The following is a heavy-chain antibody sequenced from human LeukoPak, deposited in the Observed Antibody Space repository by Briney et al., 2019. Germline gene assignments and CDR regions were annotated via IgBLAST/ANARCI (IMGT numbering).Heavy chain of an antibody. CDR2: ISRSSYTI. V-gene: IGHV3-48*01. Sequence: GGSLRLSCAASGFTFTTYSMNWVRQAPGKGLEWVSYISRSSYTIYYADSVKGRFTISRDNSKNTLYLQMNSLRAEDTAVYYCAKERSDRIWFGELWGDYWFDPWGQGTLVTVSS. CDR3: AKERSDRIWFGELWGDYWFDP. J-gene: IGHJ5*02. D-gene: IGHD3-10*01. CDR1: GFTFTTYS.